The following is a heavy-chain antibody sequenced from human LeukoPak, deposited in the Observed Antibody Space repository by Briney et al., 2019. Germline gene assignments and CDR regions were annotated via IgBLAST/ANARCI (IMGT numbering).Heavy chain of an antibody. CDR3: ARTYHYDFWSGYYSLDAFDI. J-gene: IGHJ3*02. D-gene: IGHD3-3*01. CDR1: GFTFSSYS. Sequence: PGGSLRLSCAASGFTFSSYSMNWVRQAPGKGLEWVSYISSSSSTIYYADSVKGRFTISRDNAKNSLYLQMNSLRAEDTAVYYCARTYHYDFWSGYYSLDAFDIWGQGTMVTVSS. CDR2: ISSSSSTI. V-gene: IGHV3-48*01.